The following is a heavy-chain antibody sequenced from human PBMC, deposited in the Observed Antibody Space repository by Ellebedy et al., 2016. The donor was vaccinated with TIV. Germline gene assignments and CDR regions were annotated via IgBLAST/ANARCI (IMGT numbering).Heavy chain of an antibody. J-gene: IGHJ4*02. CDR1: GFSFRSTW. V-gene: IGHV3-7*01. CDR2: INQDGSVK. CDR3: ARDPEHGALDY. D-gene: IGHD4-17*01. Sequence: GESLKISXAASGFSFRSTWMTWVRQAPGKGLEWVANINQDGSVKSHLDSVKGRFTISRDNARNSLYLQMNSLRAEDTAVYYCARDPEHGALDYWGQGTLVTVSS.